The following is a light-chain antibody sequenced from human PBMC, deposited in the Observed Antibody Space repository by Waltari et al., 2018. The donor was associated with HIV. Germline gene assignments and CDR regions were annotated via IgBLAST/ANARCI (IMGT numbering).Light chain of an antibody. J-gene: IGKJ2*01. CDR3: QQYNYWPPYT. CDR1: QSVSSN. V-gene: IGKV3-15*01. Sequence: EIVMTQSPGTLSVSPGERATLSCRASQSVSSNLAWYQQKPGQAPRLLIYGASTRATGIPARFSGSGSGTEFTLTISSLQSEDFAVYYCQQYNYWPPYTFSQGTRLDIK. CDR2: GAS.